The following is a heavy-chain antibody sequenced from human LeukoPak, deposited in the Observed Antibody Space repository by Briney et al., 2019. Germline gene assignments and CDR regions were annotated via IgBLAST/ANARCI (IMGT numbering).Heavy chain of an antibody. V-gene: IGHV3-7*01. Sequence: GGSLRLSCAASGFTFSSYWMSWVRQAPGKGLEWVANIKQDGSEKYYVDSVKGQFTISRDNAKNSLYLQMNSLRAEDTAVYYCARVIAVAGSAEYFQHWGQGTLVTVSS. CDR1: GFTFSSYW. J-gene: IGHJ1*01. D-gene: IGHD6-19*01. CDR3: ARVIAVAGSAEYFQH. CDR2: IKQDGSEK.